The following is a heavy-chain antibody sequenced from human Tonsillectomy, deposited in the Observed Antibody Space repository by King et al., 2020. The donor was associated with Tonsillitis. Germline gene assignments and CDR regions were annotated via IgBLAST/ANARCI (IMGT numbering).Heavy chain of an antibody. CDR1: GASISSGSYY. CDR3: ARENTMINPYYYMDV. V-gene: IGHV4-61*02. CDR2: IKTSGST. Sequence: VQLQESGPGLVKPSQTLSLTCTGSGASISSGSYYWSGIRQPAGKRLEWSGRIKTSGSTNYNSSLKSRVTMSVDTSKNHFSLRLSSVTAADTAVYYCARENTMINPYYYMDVWGKGTTVTVSS. J-gene: IGHJ6*03. D-gene: IGHD3-16*01.